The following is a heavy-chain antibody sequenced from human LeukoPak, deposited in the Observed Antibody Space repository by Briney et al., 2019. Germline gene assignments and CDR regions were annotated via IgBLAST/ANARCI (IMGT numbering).Heavy chain of an antibody. CDR2: SSPNSGDT. CDR1: GYTFTGYY. D-gene: IGHD2-2*01. V-gene: IGHV1-2*02. Sequence: ASVRVSCKASGYTFTGYYMHWVRQAPGQGLEWMGWSSPNSGDTNYAQKFQGRVTMTRDTSISTAYMELSRLRSDDTAVYYCAKDVGEFCSSTNCYASDYWGQGTLVTVSS. CDR3: AKDVGEFCSSTNCYASDY. J-gene: IGHJ4*02.